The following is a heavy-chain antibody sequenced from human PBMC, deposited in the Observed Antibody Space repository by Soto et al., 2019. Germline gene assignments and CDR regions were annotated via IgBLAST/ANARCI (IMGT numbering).Heavy chain of an antibody. Sequence: ASVKVSCKVSGYTLTELSMHWVRQAPGKGLEWMGGFDPEDGETIYAQKFQGRVTMTEDTSTDTAYMELSSLRSEDTAVYYCATARITMSQNWFDPWGQGTLVTVSS. CDR3: ATARITMSQNWFDP. D-gene: IGHD3-10*02. V-gene: IGHV1-24*01. J-gene: IGHJ5*02. CDR1: GYTLTELS. CDR2: FDPEDGET.